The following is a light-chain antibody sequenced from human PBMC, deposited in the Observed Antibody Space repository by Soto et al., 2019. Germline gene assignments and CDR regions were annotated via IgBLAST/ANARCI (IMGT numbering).Light chain of an antibody. J-gene: IGKJ4*01. CDR1: QDISNY. CDR2: DAS. Sequence: DIQMTQSPSSLSASVGDRVTITCQASQDISNYLNWYQQKPGKAPKLLIYDASNLETGVLSRFSGSGSGTDFTFTISSLQPEDIATYYCQQYDNRPLTFGGGTKVEIK. CDR3: QQYDNRPLT. V-gene: IGKV1-33*01.